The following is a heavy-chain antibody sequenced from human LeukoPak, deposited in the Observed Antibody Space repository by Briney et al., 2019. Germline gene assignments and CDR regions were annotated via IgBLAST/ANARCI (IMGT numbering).Heavy chain of an antibody. CDR1: GFTFSNYW. CDR3: ARGLGGSYPFDC. D-gene: IGHD3-16*02. CDR2: INTDGSRT. J-gene: IGHJ4*02. V-gene: IGHV3-74*01. Sequence: PGGSLRLSCAASGFTFSNYWMDWVRQAPGKGLGWVSRINTDGSRTTYADSVKGRFTISRDNAKNTLYLQMNSLRADDTAVYFCARGLGGSYPFDCRGQGALGTVSS.